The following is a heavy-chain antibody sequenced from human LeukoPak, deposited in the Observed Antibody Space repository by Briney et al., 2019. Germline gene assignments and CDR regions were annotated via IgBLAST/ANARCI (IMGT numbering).Heavy chain of an antibody. CDR2: IYSGGST. Sequence: PGGSLRLSCAASGFNFNTYTMNWVRQAPGKGLEWVSIIYSGGSTDYADSVKGRFTISRDNSKNTLYLQMNSLRAEDTAVYYCAYDYYYYYGMDVWGQGTTVTVSS. V-gene: IGHV3-53*01. J-gene: IGHJ6*02. CDR3: AYDYYYYYGMDV. CDR1: GFNFNTYT.